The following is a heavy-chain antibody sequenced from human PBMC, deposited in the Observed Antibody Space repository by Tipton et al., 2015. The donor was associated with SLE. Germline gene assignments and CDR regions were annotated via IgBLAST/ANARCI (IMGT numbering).Heavy chain of an antibody. V-gene: IGHV4-38-2*02. D-gene: IGHD3-22*01. CDR2: IYHSGST. CDR3: AREGDYDSSGSYYFDY. J-gene: IGHJ4*02. CDR1: GYSISSGYY. Sequence: TLSLTCTVSGYSISSGYYWGWIRQPPGKGLEWIGSIYHSGSTYYNPSLKSRVTTSVDTSKNQFSLELSSVTAADTAVYYCAREGDYDSSGSYYFDYWGQGTLVTGSS.